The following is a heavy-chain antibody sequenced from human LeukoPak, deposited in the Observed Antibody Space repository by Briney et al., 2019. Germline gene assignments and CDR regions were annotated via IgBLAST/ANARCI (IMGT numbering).Heavy chain of an antibody. V-gene: IGHV4-34*01. J-gene: IGHJ4*02. D-gene: IGHD2-8*01. CDR2: IYHSGYT. Sequence: SEALSLTCAVHGVSVSGYYWSWIRQSPGKGLEWIGEIYHSGYTNYNPSLKRRVTISAATSENQLSLRLTSVTAADTAVYYCARMRCGHTDNICYNYWGQGTLVTVSS. CDR3: ARMRCGHTDNICYNY. CDR1: GVSVSGYY.